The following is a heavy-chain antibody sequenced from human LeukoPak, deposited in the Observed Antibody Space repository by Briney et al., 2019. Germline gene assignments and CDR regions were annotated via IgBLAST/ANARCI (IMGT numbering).Heavy chain of an antibody. Sequence: SQTLSFTCAISGDSVSSNSVTWNWIRQSPSRGLEWLGRTYYRSTWYNDYAVSVRGRITVNPDTSKNQFSLHLNSVTPEDTAVYYCARRLTQYDCFDPWGQGILVTVSS. J-gene: IGHJ5*02. D-gene: IGHD2-2*01. V-gene: IGHV6-1*01. CDR3: ARRLTQYDCFDP. CDR1: GDSVSSNSVT. CDR2: TYYRSTWYN.